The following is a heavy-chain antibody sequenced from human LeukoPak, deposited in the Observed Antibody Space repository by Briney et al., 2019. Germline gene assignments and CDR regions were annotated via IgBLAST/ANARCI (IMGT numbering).Heavy chain of an antibody. J-gene: IGHJ4*02. V-gene: IGHV3-7*01. CDR3: ARHSGTYYDY. CDR1: GFIFSSYW. D-gene: IGHD1-26*01. CDR2: VKQDGSEQ. Sequence: GGSLRLSCAASGFIFSSYWMSWVRQAPGKGLEWVANVKQDGSEQYYVDSVKGRFTISRDNAKNSLYLQMNNLRAEDTAVYYCARHSGTYYDYWGPGILVTVSS.